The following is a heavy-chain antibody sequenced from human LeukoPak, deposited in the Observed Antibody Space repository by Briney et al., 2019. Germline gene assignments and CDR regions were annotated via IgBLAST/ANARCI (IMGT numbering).Heavy chain of an antibody. D-gene: IGHD3-10*01. V-gene: IGHV3-23*01. CDR3: AKDERFGEFPLGTFDC. CDR1: GFTLSRYA. J-gene: IGHJ4*02. CDR2: ISGSGDNT. Sequence: GGSLRLSCAASGFTLSRYAMTWVRQALGKGLDWVSAISGSGDNTYYADSVKGRFTVSRDNSKNTLYLQMNSLRAEDTAVYYCAKDERFGEFPLGTFDCWGQGTLVTVSS.